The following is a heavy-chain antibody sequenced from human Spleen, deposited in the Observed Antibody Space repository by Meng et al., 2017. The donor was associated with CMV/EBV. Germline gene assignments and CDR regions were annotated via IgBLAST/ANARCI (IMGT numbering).Heavy chain of an antibody. V-gene: IGHV4-39*07. J-gene: IGHJ6*02. CDR1: RGSISSSSYY. Sequence: SETLSLTCTVSRGSISSSSYYWGWIRQPPGKGLEWTGSIYDSGSTYDNPSLKSRVTISLDRSKNQFSLKLSSVTAADTAVYYCARGYQLPDSERDGMDVWGQGTTVTVSS. CDR3: ARGYQLPDSERDGMDV. CDR2: IYDSGST. D-gene: IGHD2-2*01.